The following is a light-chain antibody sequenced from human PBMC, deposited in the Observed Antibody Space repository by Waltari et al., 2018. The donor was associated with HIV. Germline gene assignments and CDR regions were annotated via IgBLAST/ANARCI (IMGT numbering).Light chain of an antibody. Sequence: EVVLTQSPGTLSLSPGQRATLSCRASQNVSSFFLAWYQQKPGQAPRLLIYEASSRATGIPARFSGSGSGTDFTLTITRLEPEDFAVYYCQRYATSPPMYTFGQGTRLQIK. CDR3: QRYATSPPMYT. CDR2: EAS. V-gene: IGKV3-20*01. J-gene: IGKJ2*01. CDR1: QNVSSFF.